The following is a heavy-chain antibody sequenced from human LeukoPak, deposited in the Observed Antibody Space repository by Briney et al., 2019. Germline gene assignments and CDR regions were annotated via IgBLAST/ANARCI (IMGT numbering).Heavy chain of an antibody. CDR3: ARLQWLSTPFFDY. D-gene: IGHD6-19*01. CDR1: GGSISGRSYY. Sequence: SETLSLTCSVSGGSISGRSYYWGWIRQPPGKGLEWIGSIYYSGSTYYNPSLKSRVTISVDTSKNQFSLKLISVTAADTAVYFCARLQWLSTPFFDYWGQGTLVTVSS. V-gene: IGHV4-39*01. CDR2: IYYSGST. J-gene: IGHJ4*02.